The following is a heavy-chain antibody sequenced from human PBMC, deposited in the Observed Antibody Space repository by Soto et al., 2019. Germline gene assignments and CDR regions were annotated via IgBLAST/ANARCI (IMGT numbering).Heavy chain of an antibody. CDR1: GFTFSSYS. D-gene: IGHD6-13*01. CDR3: ARAGSSSWYTDWFDP. CDR2: ISSSSSYI. Sequence: GGSLRLSCAASGFTFSSYSMNWVRQAPGKGLEWVSSISSSSSYIYYADSVKGRFTISRDNAKNSLYLQMNSLRAEDTAVYYCARAGSSSWYTDWFDPWGQGTLVTVSS. J-gene: IGHJ5*02. V-gene: IGHV3-21*01.